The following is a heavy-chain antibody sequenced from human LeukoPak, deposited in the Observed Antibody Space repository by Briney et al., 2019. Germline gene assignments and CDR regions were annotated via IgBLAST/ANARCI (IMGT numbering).Heavy chain of an antibody. CDR1: GYTFSHHG. CDR2: ISCYNGDT. CDR3: ARGDVDYYDSSGSYLTKNHYYFDQ. D-gene: IGHD3-22*01. J-gene: IGHJ4*02. V-gene: IGHV1-18*01. Sequence: ASVKVSCKASGYTFSHHGISWVRQAPGQGLEWMGWISCYNGDTMYAQNVQGRVTMTTDTSTRTAYMELRSLRSDDTAVYYCARGDVDYYDSSGSYLTKNHYYFDQWSQGTLVTVSS.